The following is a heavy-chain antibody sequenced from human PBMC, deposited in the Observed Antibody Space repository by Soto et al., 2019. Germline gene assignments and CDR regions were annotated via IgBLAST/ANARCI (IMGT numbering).Heavy chain of an antibody. Sequence: GGSLRLSCAASGFTFISYSMNWVRQAPGKGLEWVSYISSSSSTIYYADSVKGRFTISRDNAKNSLYLQMNSLRDEDTAVYYCARGRCSGGSCYSNYYYGMDVWGQGTTVTVSS. J-gene: IGHJ6*02. CDR3: ARGRCSGGSCYSNYYYGMDV. CDR2: ISSSSSTI. V-gene: IGHV3-48*02. CDR1: GFTFISYS. D-gene: IGHD2-15*01.